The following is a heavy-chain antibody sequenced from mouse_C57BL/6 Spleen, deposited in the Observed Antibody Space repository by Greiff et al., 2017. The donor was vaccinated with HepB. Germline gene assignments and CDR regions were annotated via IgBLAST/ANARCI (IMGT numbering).Heavy chain of an antibody. CDR2: ISDGGSYT. CDR3: AREGYYGSRPWFAY. D-gene: IGHD1-1*01. J-gene: IGHJ3*01. CDR1: GFTFSSYA. Sequence: EVQVVEPGGGFVKPGGSLKLSCAASGFTFSSYAMSWVRQTPEKRLEWVATISDGGSYTYYPDNVKGRFTISRDNAKNNLYLQMSHLKSEDTAVYYCAREGYYGSRPWFAYWGQGTLVTVSA. V-gene: IGHV5-4*01.